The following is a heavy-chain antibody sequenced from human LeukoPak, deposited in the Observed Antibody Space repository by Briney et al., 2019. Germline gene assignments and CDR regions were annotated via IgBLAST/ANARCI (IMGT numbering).Heavy chain of an antibody. CDR1: GYSFNTYW. CDR2: IYPGDSDT. Sequence: GESLQISCKGSGYSFNTYWIGWVRQMPGKGLEWMGIIYPGDSDTKYSPSFQGQVTISADKSISTAYLQWSSLKASDTAMYYCARQSKDYYGSGSYLGYYYYYMDVWGKGTTVTISS. D-gene: IGHD3-10*01. J-gene: IGHJ6*03. V-gene: IGHV5-51*01. CDR3: ARQSKDYYGSGSYLGYYYYYMDV.